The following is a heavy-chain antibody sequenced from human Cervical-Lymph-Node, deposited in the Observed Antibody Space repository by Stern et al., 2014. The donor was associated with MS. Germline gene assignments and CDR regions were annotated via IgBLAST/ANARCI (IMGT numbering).Heavy chain of an antibody. V-gene: IGHV1-69*01. D-gene: IGHD1-1*01. J-gene: IGHJ6*02. CDR3: ARDNDDHGMDV. CDR2: FIPLFGTT. Sequence: QVQLVQSGADVKKPGSSVKVSCTASGDTFINFGISWVRQAPGQGLEWMGGFIPLFGTTEYVQKFQGRVTISADESATTVYMELSGLRSEDTAVYDCARDNDDHGMDVWGQGTTVTVTS. CDR1: GDTFINFG.